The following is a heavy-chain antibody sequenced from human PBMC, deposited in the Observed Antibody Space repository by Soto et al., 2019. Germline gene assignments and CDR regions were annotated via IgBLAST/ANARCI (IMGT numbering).Heavy chain of an antibody. CDR1: GFTFNTYG. V-gene: IGHV3-30*18. CDR2: ISYDGSEK. D-gene: IGHD2-2*02. CDR3: AKSPNFYCSSPNCYKYYFDH. Sequence: QEQLVESGGAVVQPGKSLRLSCAASGFTFNTYGMHWVRQAPGKGLEWVAVISYDGSEKYYVDSVKGRFTISKYNSKNTLYLQMNSLRPEDTAVYYCAKSPNFYCSSPNCYKYYFDHWGQGTRVTVAS. J-gene: IGHJ4*02.